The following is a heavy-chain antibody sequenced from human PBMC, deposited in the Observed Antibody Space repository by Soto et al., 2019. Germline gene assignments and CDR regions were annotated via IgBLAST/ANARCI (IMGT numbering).Heavy chain of an antibody. CDR3: ARTGYSSGWYGGNWFDP. CDR1: GGSVSSGSYY. D-gene: IGHD6-19*01. CDR2: IYYSGST. Sequence: QVQLQESGPGLVKPSETLSLTCTVSGGSVSSGSYYWSWIRQPPGKGLEWIGYIYYSGSTNYNPSLKSRVTISVDTSKSQFSLKLSSVTAADTAVYYCARTGYSSGWYGGNWFDPWGQGTLVTVSS. J-gene: IGHJ5*02. V-gene: IGHV4-61*01.